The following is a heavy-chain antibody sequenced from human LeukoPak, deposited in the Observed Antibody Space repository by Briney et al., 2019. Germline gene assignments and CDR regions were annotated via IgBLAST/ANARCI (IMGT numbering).Heavy chain of an antibody. J-gene: IGHJ4*02. CDR3: ARSLSVTRGLITTMLGY. Sequence: GASVRVSCKTSGYIFTDFYLHWVRQAPGQGLEWMGWISPTNGATSYARRFQGRVNMGRDTSTSTSYMELSSLGSDDTAVYYCARSLSVTRGLITTMLGYWGQGTLVTVSS. D-gene: IGHD3-10*01. CDR2: ISPTNGAT. V-gene: IGHV1-2*02. CDR1: GYIFTDFY.